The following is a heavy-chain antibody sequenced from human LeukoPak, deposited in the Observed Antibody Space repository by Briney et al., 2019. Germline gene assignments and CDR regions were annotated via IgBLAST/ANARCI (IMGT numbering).Heavy chain of an antibody. CDR3: ARSAYNYGYVYFDH. CDR1: GYTFTGCF. D-gene: IGHD5-18*01. J-gene: IGHJ4*02. CDR2: IDPNSDNI. Sequence: ASVKVSCKASGYTFTGCFIHYVRQAPGQGLEWMGWIDPNSDNIRYSETFKDRVTMTRDTSTNTVYMELSWLRSDDTAVYYCARSAYNYGYVYFDHWGQGTLVIVSS. V-gene: IGHV1-2*02.